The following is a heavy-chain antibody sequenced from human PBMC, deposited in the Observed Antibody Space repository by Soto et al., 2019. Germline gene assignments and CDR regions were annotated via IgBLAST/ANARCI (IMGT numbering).Heavy chain of an antibody. CDR1: GYTFTSYD. V-gene: IGHV1-8*01. CDR3: ARRAVATFSPFDH. CDR2: MSPNSGNT. Sequence: GASVKVSCKASGYTFTSYDINWVRQATGQGLEWMGWMSPNSGNTGYAQKFQGRVTMTRNTSISTAYMELSSLRSEDTAVYYCARRAVATFSPFDHWGQGTLVTVSS. J-gene: IGHJ4*02. D-gene: IGHD5-12*01.